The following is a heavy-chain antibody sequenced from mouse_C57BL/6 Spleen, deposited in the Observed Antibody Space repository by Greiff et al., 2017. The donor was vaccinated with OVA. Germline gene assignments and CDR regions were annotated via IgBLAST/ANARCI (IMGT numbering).Heavy chain of an antibody. Sequence: QVQLQQSGAELVRPGSSVKLSCKASGYTFTSYWMDWVKQRPGQGLEWIGNIYPSDSETHYNQKFKDKATLTVDKSSSTAYMQLSSLTSEDSAVYYCAIARGIYCGAHWYFDVWGTGTTVTVSS. J-gene: IGHJ1*03. CDR2: IYPSDSET. D-gene: IGHD2-1*01. V-gene: IGHV1-61*01. CDR1: GYTFTSYW. CDR3: AIARGIYCGAHWYFDV.